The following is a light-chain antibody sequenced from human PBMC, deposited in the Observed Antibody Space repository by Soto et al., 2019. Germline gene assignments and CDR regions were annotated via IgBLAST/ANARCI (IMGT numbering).Light chain of an antibody. J-gene: IGKJ2*01. CDR1: HHLSSH. CDR2: AAS. V-gene: IGKV1-39*01. CDR3: PQSFSIPYT. Sequence: DIQMTQSPSSLSAFIVDRVTITCPTSHHLSSHLNWYHQKPRKAPNLLIYAASSLQSGVPSGFIGSGSGTDFTLTITSLQPADFATYYCPQSFSIPYTFGQGTKLLIK.